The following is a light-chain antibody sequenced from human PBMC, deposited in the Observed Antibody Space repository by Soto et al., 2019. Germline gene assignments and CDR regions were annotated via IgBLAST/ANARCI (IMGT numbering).Light chain of an antibody. Sequence: QSVLTQPPSVSGAPGQRVTISCTGSTSTIGAGYDVHWYQQLPGTAPKLLIYGNSNRPSGVPDRFSGSKSGTSASLAITGLQAEDETDYYCQFYDTNLSGSYVFGTGTKVTVL. V-gene: IGLV1-40*01. CDR1: TSTIGAGYD. J-gene: IGLJ1*01. CDR2: GNS. CDR3: QFYDTNLSGSYV.